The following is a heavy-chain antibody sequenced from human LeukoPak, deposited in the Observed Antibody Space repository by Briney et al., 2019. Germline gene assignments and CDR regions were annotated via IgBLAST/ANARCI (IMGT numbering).Heavy chain of an antibody. CDR3: ARARYYYDNSVYPAVRFDF. Sequence: SETLSLTCTVSGGSISSYYWSWIRQPPGKELEWIGYIFYNGSTNYSPSLKSRVTISVDTSQNQFSLKLTSVTAADTAVYYCARARYYYDNSVYPAVRFDFWGQGILVTAS. D-gene: IGHD3-22*01. V-gene: IGHV4-59*01. J-gene: IGHJ4*02. CDR2: IFYNGST. CDR1: GGSISSYY.